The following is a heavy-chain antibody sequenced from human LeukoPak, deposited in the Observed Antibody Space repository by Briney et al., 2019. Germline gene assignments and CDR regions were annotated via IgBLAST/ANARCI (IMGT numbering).Heavy chain of an antibody. Sequence: SGGSLRLSCAASGFTVSSNYMSWVRQAPGKGLEWIWRIYTSGSTNYNPSLKSRVTISVDTSKNQFSLKLTSATAADTAIYFCARWKYVDYETTFDYWGQGTLVTVSS. CDR1: GFTVSSNY. V-gene: IGHV4-59*10. D-gene: IGHD4-17*01. CDR3: ARWKYVDYETTFDY. CDR2: IYTSGST. J-gene: IGHJ4*02.